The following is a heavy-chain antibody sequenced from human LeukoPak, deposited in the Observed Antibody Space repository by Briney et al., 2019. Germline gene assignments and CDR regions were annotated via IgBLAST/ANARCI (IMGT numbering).Heavy chain of an antibody. J-gene: IGHJ4*02. CDR2: IIPILGIA. CDR1: GGTFSSYA. D-gene: IGHD6-6*01. V-gene: IGHV1-69*04. CDR3: ARIAAHPDYFDY. Sequence: SVKVSCKASGGTFSSYAISWVRQAPGQGLEWMGRIIPILGIANYAQKFQGRVTITADKSTSTAYMELSSLRSEDTAVYYCARIAAHPDYFDYWGQGTLVTVSS.